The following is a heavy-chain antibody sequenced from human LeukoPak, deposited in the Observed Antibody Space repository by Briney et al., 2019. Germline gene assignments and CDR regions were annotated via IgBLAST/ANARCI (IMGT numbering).Heavy chain of an antibody. CDR2: ISGSGGST. V-gene: IGHV3-23*01. D-gene: IGHD1-26*01. Sequence: GGSLRLSCAASGFTFSSYAMSWVRQAPGKGLEWVSAISGSGGSTYYADSVKGRFTISRDNSKNTLYLQMNSLRAEDTAVYYCVKDLPDRYSGSYYGYWGQGTLVTVSS. CDR1: GFTFSSYA. CDR3: VKDLPDRYSGSYYGY. J-gene: IGHJ4*02.